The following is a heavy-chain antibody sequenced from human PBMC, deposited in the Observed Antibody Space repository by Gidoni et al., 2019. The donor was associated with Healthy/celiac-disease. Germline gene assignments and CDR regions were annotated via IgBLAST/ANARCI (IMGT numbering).Heavy chain of an antibody. J-gene: IGHJ4*02. V-gene: IGHV3-48*02. CDR2: ISSSSTTI. CDR1: GFTFSGYN. D-gene: IGHD5-18*01. CDR3: ASPWGDNYGFGY. Sequence: EVQRVESGGGLVQPGGSLRLSCAASGFTFSGYNMNWVRQAPGKGLEWVSYISSSSTTIYYADSVEGRFTISRDNAKKSLYLQMNSLRDEDTAVYYCASPWGDNYGFGYWGQGTLVTVSS.